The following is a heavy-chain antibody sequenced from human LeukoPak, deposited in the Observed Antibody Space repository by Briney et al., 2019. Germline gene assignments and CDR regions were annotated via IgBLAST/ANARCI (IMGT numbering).Heavy chain of an antibody. J-gene: IGHJ4*02. CDR2: IYYSGST. Sequence: SETLSLTCTVSGGSISSGDYYCSWIRQLPGKGLEWIGYIYYSGSTYYNPSLKSRVTISVDTSKNQFSLKLSSVTAADTAVYYCARVLRYYDSSGYYWRYYFDYWGQGTLVTVSS. CDR1: GGSISSGDYY. CDR3: ARVLRYYDSSGYYWRYYFDY. D-gene: IGHD3-22*01. V-gene: IGHV4-30-4*01.